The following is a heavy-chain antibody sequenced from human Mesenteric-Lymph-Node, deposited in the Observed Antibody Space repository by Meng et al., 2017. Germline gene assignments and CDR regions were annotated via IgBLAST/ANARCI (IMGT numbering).Heavy chain of an antibody. D-gene: IGHD6-25*01. Sequence: GGSLRLSCAASGFTFSDYYMSWIRQAPGKGLEWVSSISSSSSYIYYGESVKGRFTISRDNAKNSLYLQMNSLRAEDTAVYYCARYSSGLDYWGQGILVTVSS. CDR1: GFTFSDYY. CDR3: ARYSSGLDY. J-gene: IGHJ4*02. V-gene: IGHV3-11*06. CDR2: ISSSSSYI.